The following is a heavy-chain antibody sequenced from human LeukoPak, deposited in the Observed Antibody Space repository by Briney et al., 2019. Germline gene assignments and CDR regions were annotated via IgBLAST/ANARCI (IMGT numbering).Heavy chain of an antibody. CDR2: INHSGST. CDR3: ATGSKNWYFDL. V-gene: IGHV4-34*01. Sequence: SETLSLTCAVYGGSFISYYWSWIRQPPGKGLEWIGEINHSGSTNYNPSLKSRVTISVDTSKNQFALKLSSVTAADTAVYYCATGSKNWYFDLWGRGTLVTVSS. D-gene: IGHD4-11*01. CDR1: GGSFISYY. J-gene: IGHJ2*01.